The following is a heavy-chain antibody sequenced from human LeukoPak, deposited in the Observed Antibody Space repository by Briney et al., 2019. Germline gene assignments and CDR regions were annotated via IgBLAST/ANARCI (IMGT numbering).Heavy chain of an antibody. D-gene: IGHD6-19*01. CDR1: GFTFSSYA. J-gene: IGHJ4*02. Sequence: PGGSLRLSCAVSGFTFSSYAMSWVRQAPGKGLEWLSGISWNSGTIDYADSVKGRFTISRDNAKNSLYLQMNSLRAEDTAVYYCAKGVQWLVRPPGGYFDYWGQGTLVTVSS. CDR3: AKGVQWLVRPPGGYFDY. V-gene: IGHV3-9*01. CDR2: ISWNSGTI.